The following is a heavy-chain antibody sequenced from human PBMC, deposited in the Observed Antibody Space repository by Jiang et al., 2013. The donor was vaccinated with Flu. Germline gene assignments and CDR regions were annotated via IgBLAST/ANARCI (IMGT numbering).Heavy chain of an antibody. J-gene: IGHJ4*02. V-gene: IGHV3-33*01. D-gene: IGHD3-16*01. CDR1: GFTFSSYG. CDR3: ARDPPYDYVWGPDY. Sequence: LLESGGGVVQPGRSLRLSCAASGFTFSSYGMHWVRQAPGKGLEWVAVIWYDGSNKYYADSVKGRFTISRDNSKNTLYLQMNSLRAEDTAVYYCARDPPYDYVWGPDYWGQGTLVTVSS. CDR2: IWYDGSNK.